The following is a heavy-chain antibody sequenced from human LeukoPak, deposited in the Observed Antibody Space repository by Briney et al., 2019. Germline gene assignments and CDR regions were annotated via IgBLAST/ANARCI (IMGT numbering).Heavy chain of an antibody. J-gene: IGHJ4*02. Sequence: SETLSLTCTVSGGSISSSSYYWGWIRQPPGKGLEWIGYIYYSGSTNYNPSLKSRVTISVDTSKNQFSLKLSSVTAADTAVYYCARGSYYYYYDSSGYEGTGFDYWGQGTLVTVSS. CDR3: ARGSYYYYYDSSGYEGTGFDY. CDR2: IYYSGST. CDR1: GGSISSSSYY. D-gene: IGHD3-22*01. V-gene: IGHV4-61*05.